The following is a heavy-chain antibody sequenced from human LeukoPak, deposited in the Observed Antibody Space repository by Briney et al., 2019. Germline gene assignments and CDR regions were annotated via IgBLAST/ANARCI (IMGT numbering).Heavy chain of an antibody. J-gene: IGHJ6*03. CDR1: GYSFTSYW. D-gene: IGHD6-19*01. CDR3: ARHRGSGWSYYYYMDV. Sequence: GESLKIPCKGSGYSFTSYWIGWVRQMPGKGLEWMGIIYPGDSDTRYSPSFQGQVTISADKSISTAYLQWSSLKASDTAMYYCARHRGSGWSYYYYMDVWGKGTTVTVSS. CDR2: IYPGDSDT. V-gene: IGHV5-51*01.